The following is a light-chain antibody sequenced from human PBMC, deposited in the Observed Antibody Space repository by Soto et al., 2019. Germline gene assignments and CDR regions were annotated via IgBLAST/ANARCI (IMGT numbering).Light chain of an antibody. Sequence: QSALTQPASASGSPGQSITISCTGTSSDVGAYNYVSWYQQHPGKAPRLMIYDVSRRPSGVSSRFSGSRSGNRASLTISGLQAEDEADYYCSSRTSTGTLVLFGGGTKLTVL. CDR1: SSDVGAYNY. CDR2: DVS. CDR3: SSRTSTGTLVL. J-gene: IGLJ2*01. V-gene: IGLV2-14*03.